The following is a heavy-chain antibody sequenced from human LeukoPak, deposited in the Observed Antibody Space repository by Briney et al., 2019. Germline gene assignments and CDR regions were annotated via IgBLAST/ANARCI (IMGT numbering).Heavy chain of an antibody. CDR1: GGSISSYY. J-gene: IGHJ2*01. CDR2: IYYSGST. D-gene: IGHD2-2*01. CDR3: ARQGSSRAHWYFDL. Sequence: NPSETLSLTCTVSGGSISSYYWSWIRQPPGEGLEWIGYIYYSGSTNYNPSLKSRVTISVDTSKNQFSLKLSSVTAADTAVYYCARQGSSRAHWYFDLWGRGTLVTVSS. V-gene: IGHV4-59*08.